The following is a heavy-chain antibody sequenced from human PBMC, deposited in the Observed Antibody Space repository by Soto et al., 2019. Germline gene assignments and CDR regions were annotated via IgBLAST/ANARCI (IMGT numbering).Heavy chain of an antibody. D-gene: IGHD1-26*01. Sequence: PGGSLRLSCAAPGFTFSSYAMSWVRQAPGKGLEWVSSITGSGGNTFYADSVKGRFTISRDNSKNTLYLQMNPLKTEDTAVYYCAKAVGSQQFDYWGQGTLVTVSS. CDR1: GFTFSSYA. J-gene: IGHJ4*02. V-gene: IGHV3-23*01. CDR3: AKAVGSQQFDY. CDR2: ITGSGGNT.